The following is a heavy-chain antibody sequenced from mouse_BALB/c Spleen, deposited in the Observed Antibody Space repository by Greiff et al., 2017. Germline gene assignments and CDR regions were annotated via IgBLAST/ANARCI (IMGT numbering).Heavy chain of an antibody. J-gene: IGHJ2*01. V-gene: IGHV1-69*01. CDR3: ARWPHFDY. Sequence: VQLQQPGAELVMPGASVKMSCKASGYTFTDYWMHWVKQRPGQGLEWIGAIDTSDSYTSYNQKFKGKATLTVDESSSTAYMQLSSLTSEDSAVYYCARWPHFDYWGQSTTLTVSS. CDR1: GYTFTDYW. CDR2: IDTSDSYT.